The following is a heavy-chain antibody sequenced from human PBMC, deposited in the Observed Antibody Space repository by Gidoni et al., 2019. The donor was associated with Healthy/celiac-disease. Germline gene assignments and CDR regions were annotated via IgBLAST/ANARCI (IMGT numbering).Heavy chain of an antibody. CDR1: GCTFSSYA. J-gene: IGHJ6*02. D-gene: IGHD2-15*01. CDR2: ISYDGSNK. V-gene: IGHV3-30-3*01. CDR3: ARDENIVVVVAAGTWGMDV. Sequence: QVQLVESGGGVVQPGRSLRLSCSASGCTFSSYAMQWVRQAPGTGLEWVAVISYDGSNKYYADSVKGRFTISRDNSKNTLYLQMNSLRAEDTAVYYCARDENIVVVVAAGTWGMDVWGQGTTVTVSS.